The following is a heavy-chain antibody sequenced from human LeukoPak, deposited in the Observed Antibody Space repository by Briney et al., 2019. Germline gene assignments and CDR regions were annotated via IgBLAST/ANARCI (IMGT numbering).Heavy chain of an antibody. CDR2: ISSSSSYI. Sequence: GGSLRLSCAASGFTFSSYSMNWVRQAPGKGLEWVSSISSSSSYIYYADSVKGRFTISRDNAKNSLYLQMNSLRAEDTAVYYCARDLYDYVWGSYESYWFDPWGQGTLVTVSS. V-gene: IGHV3-21*01. J-gene: IGHJ5*02. CDR1: GFTFSSYS. CDR3: ARDLYDYVWGSYESYWFDP. D-gene: IGHD3-16*01.